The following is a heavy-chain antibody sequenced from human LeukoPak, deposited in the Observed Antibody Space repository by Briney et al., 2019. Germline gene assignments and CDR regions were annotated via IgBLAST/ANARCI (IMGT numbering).Heavy chain of an antibody. CDR2: INPNSGNT. Sequence: ASVKVSCKASGYTFTSYGISWVRQAPGQGLEWMGWINPNSGNTGYAQKFQGRVTMTRNTSISTAYMELSSLRSEDTAVYYCARGHGGTILFPPYYYYYMDVWGKGTTVTISS. D-gene: IGHD3-9*01. CDR1: GYTFTSYG. J-gene: IGHJ6*03. V-gene: IGHV1-8*02. CDR3: ARGHGGTILFPPYYYYYMDV.